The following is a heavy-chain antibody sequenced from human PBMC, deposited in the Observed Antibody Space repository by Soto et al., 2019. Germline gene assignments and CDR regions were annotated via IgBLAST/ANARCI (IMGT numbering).Heavy chain of an antibody. CDR1: GYTFTSSA. J-gene: IGHJ4*02. Sequence: QVQLAQSGAEVKKPGASVKVSCKASGYTFTSSAIHWVRQAPGQGLEWMGWINAGNGSIKHSQKFQHRVTITRDTSASTAYMELSSLRLEDTAVYYCARDGAVAGDSNFDYWGQGTLVTVSS. CDR3: ARDGAVAGDSNFDY. D-gene: IGHD6-19*01. V-gene: IGHV1-3*01. CDR2: INAGNGSI.